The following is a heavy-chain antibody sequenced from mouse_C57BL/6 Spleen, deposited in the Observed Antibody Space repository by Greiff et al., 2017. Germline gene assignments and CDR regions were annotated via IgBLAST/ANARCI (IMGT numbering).Heavy chain of an antibody. CDR3: ARYYYGSSYGWFAY. Sequence: QVQLQQPGAELVRPGSSVKLSCKASGYTFTSYWMHWVKQRPIQGLEWIGNIDPSDSETHYNQKFKDKATLTVDKSSSTAYMQLSGLTSEDSAVYYCARYYYGSSYGWFAYWGQGTLVTVSA. V-gene: IGHV1-52*01. D-gene: IGHD1-1*01. CDR1: GYTFTSYW. J-gene: IGHJ3*01. CDR2: IDPSDSET.